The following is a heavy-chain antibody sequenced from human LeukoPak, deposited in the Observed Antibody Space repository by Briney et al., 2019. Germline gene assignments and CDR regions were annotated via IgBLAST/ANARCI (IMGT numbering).Heavy chain of an antibody. J-gene: IGHJ4*02. CDR2: ISGNGSDK. Sequence: GGSLRLSCAASGFTFSDYYMTWIRQAPGKGLEWVSYISGNGSDKYYADSVKGRFTISRDNAKNSLYLQMNSLRVEDTAVYYCANSQSSVAGILGCWGQGTLVTVSS. D-gene: IGHD6-19*01. V-gene: IGHV3-11*04. CDR3: ANSQSSVAGILGC. CDR1: GFTFSDYY.